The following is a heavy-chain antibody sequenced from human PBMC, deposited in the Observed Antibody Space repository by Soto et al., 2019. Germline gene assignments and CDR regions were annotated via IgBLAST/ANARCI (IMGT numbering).Heavy chain of an antibody. CDR1: GYTFTSYG. CDR3: ASSLLVGYGLEGESD. CDR2: ISAYNGNT. J-gene: IGHJ4*02. D-gene: IGHD5-18*01. Sequence: QVQLVQSGAEVKKPGASVKVSCKASGYTFTSYGISWVRQAHGQGLEWMGWISAYNGNTNYAQKLQGRDTMTTDTSTSTAYMELRSLRSDDTAVYYCASSLLVGYGLEGESDWGQGTLVTVSS. V-gene: IGHV1-18*01.